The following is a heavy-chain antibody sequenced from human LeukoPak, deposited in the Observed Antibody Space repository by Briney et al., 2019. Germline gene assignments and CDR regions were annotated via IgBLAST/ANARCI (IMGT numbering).Heavy chain of an antibody. CDR2: ISSSSSYI. V-gene: IGHV3-21*01. Sequence: GGSLRLSCAASGFTFSSYSMNWVRQAPGKGLEWVSSISSSSSYINYADSVKGRFTISRDNAKNSLYLQMNSLRAEDTAVYDCATGRYYYDSSGWIWGQGTMVTVSS. D-gene: IGHD3-22*01. CDR1: GFTFSSYS. CDR3: ATGRYYYDSSGWI. J-gene: IGHJ3*02.